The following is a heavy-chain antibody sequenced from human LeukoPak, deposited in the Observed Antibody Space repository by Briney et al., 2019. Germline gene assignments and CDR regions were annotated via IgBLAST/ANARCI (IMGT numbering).Heavy chain of an antibody. Sequence: GGSLRLSCAASGFTFSSYGMSWVRQAPGKGLEWVSAISGSGGSTYYADSVKGRFTISRDNSKNTLYLQMNSLRAEDTAVYYCAKGEDNWNDMSGFDYWGQGTLVTVSS. CDR2: ISGSGGST. V-gene: IGHV3-23*01. CDR1: GFTFSSYG. D-gene: IGHD1-1*01. CDR3: AKGEDNWNDMSGFDY. J-gene: IGHJ4*02.